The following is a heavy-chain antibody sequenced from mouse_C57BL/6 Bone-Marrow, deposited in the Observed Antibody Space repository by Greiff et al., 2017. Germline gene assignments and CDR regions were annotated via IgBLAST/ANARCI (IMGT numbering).Heavy chain of an antibody. CDR2: ISYSGST. Sequence: VQLQQSGPGLAKPSQTLSLTCSVSGYSITSDYWNWIRKFPGHKLEYMGYISYSGSTYYNPSLKSRISITRDTSKNQYYLQLNSVTTEDTATDCCTRITVVATDYAMDYWGQGTSVTVSS. D-gene: IGHD1-1*01. J-gene: IGHJ4*01. CDR1: GYSITSDY. V-gene: IGHV3-8*01. CDR3: TRITVVATDYAMDY.